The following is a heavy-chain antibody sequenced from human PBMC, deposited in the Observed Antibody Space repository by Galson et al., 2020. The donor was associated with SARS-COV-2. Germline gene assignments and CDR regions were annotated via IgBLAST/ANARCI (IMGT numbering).Heavy chain of an antibody. D-gene: IGHD3-22*01. CDR2: IRYDGSNK. V-gene: IGHV3-30*02. CDR3: AKVFPWYYDSSGYPWYFDY. J-gene: IGHJ4*02. CDR1: GFTFSSYG. Sequence: GGSLRLSCAASGFTFSSYGMHWVRQAPGKGLEWVAFIRYDGSNKYYADSVKGRFTISRDNSKNTLYLQMNSLRAEDTAVYYCAKVFPWYYDSSGYPWYFDYWGQGTLVTVSS.